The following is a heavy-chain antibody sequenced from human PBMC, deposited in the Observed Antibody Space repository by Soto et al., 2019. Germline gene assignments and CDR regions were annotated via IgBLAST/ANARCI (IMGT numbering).Heavy chain of an antibody. V-gene: IGHV4-4*02. CDR1: CGSISSSNW. D-gene: IGHD3-3*01. Sequence: PSETLSLTCAGSCGSISSSNWWSWVRQPPGKGLEWIGEIYHSGSTNYNPSLKSRVTISVDKSKNQFSLKLSSVTAADTAVYYCARRTYYDFWSGYSSRDYYYYGMDVWGQGTTVTVSS. CDR3: ARRTYYDFWSGYSSRDYYYYGMDV. CDR2: IYHSGST. J-gene: IGHJ6*02.